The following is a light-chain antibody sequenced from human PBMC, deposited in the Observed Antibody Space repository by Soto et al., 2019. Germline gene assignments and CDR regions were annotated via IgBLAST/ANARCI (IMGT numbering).Light chain of an antibody. V-gene: IGLV1-51*01. J-gene: IGLJ2*01. CDR3: GTWDSSLSDVV. CDR2: DNN. CDR1: SSNIGNNY. Sequence: QSVLTQPPSVSAAPGQKVTISCSGSSSNIGNNYVSWYQQLPGTAPKLLIYDNNKRPSGIPDRFSGSKSGTSATLGITGLRTGDEADYYCGTWDSSLSDVVFGGGTKLTVL.